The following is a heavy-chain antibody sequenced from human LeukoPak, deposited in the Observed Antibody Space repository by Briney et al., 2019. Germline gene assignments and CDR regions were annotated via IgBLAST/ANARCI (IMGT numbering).Heavy chain of an antibody. D-gene: IGHD1-26*01. J-gene: IGHJ4*02. CDR3: ARSAVGTSCCTAVDY. CDR2: INSDGSA. V-gene: IGHV3-66*01. Sequence: GGSLRLSCAASGFTVSINYMSWVRQAPGKGLEWVSVINSDGSAYYADSVKGRFTISRDNSKNTLYLQMNSLRAEDTAEYYCARSAVGTSCCTAVDYWGQGTLVTVSS. CDR1: GFTVSINY.